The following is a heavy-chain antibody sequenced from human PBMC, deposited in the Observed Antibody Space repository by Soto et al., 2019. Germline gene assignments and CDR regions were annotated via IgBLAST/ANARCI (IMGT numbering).Heavy chain of an antibody. J-gene: IGHJ6*02. Sequence: QVQLVQSGAEVKKPGSSVKVSCKASGGTFSSYTISWVRQAPGQGLEWMGRIIPILGIANYAQKFQGRVTITADKSTSTAYMELSSRRSEDTAVYYCARGGRWLSRPYYYYYGMDVWGQGTTVTVSS. D-gene: IGHD4-17*01. CDR3: ARGGRWLSRPYYYYYGMDV. CDR2: IIPILGIA. CDR1: GGTFSSYT. V-gene: IGHV1-69*02.